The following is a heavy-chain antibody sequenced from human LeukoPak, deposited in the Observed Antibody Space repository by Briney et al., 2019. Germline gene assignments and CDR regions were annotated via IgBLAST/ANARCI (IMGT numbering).Heavy chain of an antibody. Sequence: ASVNVSCKASGYTFTGYYMHWVRQAPGQGLEWMGWINPNSGGTNYAQKFQGWVTMTRDTSISTAYMELSRLRSDDTAVYYCAREGSSSWYRWFDPWGQGTLVTVSS. D-gene: IGHD6-13*01. CDR2: INPNSGGT. V-gene: IGHV1-2*04. CDR3: AREGSSSWYRWFDP. J-gene: IGHJ5*02. CDR1: GYTFTGYY.